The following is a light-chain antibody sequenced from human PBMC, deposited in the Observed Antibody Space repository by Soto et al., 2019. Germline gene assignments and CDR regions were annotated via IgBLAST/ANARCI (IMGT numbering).Light chain of an antibody. V-gene: IGKV3-20*01. CDR1: RSLSSSY. CDR3: QQQGT. CDR2: AAA. J-gene: IGKJ2*01. Sequence: EIVLTQSPGTLSLSPGERATISCRASRSLSSSYVVWYQQKPGQAPRLLIYAAARRATCIPDRFSGGVSATEYTLTVSRVEPEDFEVYYCQQQGTFGQGTKLEIK.